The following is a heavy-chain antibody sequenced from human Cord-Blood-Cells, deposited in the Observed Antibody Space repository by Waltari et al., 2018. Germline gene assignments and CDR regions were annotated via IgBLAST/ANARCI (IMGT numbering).Heavy chain of an antibody. Sequence: QVQLAQSGAAVKKPGASVKVSRTASAFTFTGYHTPQVCKAPGQGLEWMGWINPNSGGTNYAQKFQGRVTMTRDTSISTAYMELSRLRSDDTAVYYCARWDTAMVHYMDVWGKGTTVTVSS. V-gene: IGHV1-2*02. CDR2: INPNSGGT. D-gene: IGHD5-18*01. J-gene: IGHJ6*03. CDR3: ARWDTAMVHYMDV. CDR1: AFTFTGYH.